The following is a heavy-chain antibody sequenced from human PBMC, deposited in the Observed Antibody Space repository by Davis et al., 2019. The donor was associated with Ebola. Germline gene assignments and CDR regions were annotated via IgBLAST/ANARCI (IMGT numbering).Heavy chain of an antibody. J-gene: IGHJ3*02. V-gene: IGHV3-23*01. CDR1: GFIFSSYV. CDR2: FGTSGDT. Sequence: GESLKISCAGSGFIFSSYVMSWVRQAPGKGLEWVSTFGTSGDTYYADSVKGRFTISRDNSKNTLYLQMNGLRVEDTAIYYCAKDTSNIWFDIWGQGTNVTVSS. CDR3: AKDTSNIWFDI. D-gene: IGHD1-26*01.